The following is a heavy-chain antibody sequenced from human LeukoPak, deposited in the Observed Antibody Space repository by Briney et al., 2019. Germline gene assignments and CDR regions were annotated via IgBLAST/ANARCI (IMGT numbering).Heavy chain of an antibody. CDR2: IIPILGIA. J-gene: IGHJ4*02. D-gene: IGHD3-22*01. CDR1: GGTFSSYA. CDR3: ARDLHSQNYYDSSGCFKTTQPLDY. V-gene: IGHV1-69*04. Sequence: SVKVSCKASGGTFSSYAISWVRQAPGQGLEWMGRIIPILGIANYAQKFQGRVTITADKSTSTAYMELSSLRSEDTAVYYCARDLHSQNYYDSSGCFKTTQPLDYWGQGTLVTVSS.